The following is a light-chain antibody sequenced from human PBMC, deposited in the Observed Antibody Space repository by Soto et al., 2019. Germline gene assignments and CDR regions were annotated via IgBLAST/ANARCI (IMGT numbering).Light chain of an antibody. CDR1: SGHSSYI. V-gene: IGLV4-60*02. CDR2: LEGSGSY. Sequence: QLVLTQSSSASASRGSSVKLTCTLSSGHSSYIIAWHQQQPGKAPRYLMKLEGSGSYNKGSGVPDRFSGSSSGADRYLTISNLQFEDEADYYCEAWDSNTNWVFGGGTKLTVL. CDR3: EAWDSNTNWV. J-gene: IGLJ3*02.